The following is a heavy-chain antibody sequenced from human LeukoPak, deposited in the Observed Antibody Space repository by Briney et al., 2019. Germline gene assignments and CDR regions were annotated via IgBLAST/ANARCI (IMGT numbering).Heavy chain of an antibody. CDR2: ISAYNGNT. D-gene: IGHD5-12*01. J-gene: IGHJ4*02. Sequence: ASVKVSCKASGYTFTSYGISWVRQAPGQGLEWMGWISAYNGNTKYAQNLQGRVTMTTDTSTSTAHMELRSLRSDDTAVYYCARERGYSGYDYGYWGQGTLVTVSS. V-gene: IGHV1-18*01. CDR1: GYTFTSYG. CDR3: ARERGYSGYDYGY.